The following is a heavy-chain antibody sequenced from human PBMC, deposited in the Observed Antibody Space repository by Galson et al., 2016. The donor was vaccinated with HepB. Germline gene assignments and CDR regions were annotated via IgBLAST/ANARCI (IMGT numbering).Heavy chain of an antibody. CDR3: ARDAYDYVWGTYRAQAEIDY. Sequence: SVKVSCKASGYTFRRYGITWVRQAPGQGLEWMGWISAYNGNTNYAQKVQGRVTMTTDTSTSTAYMELRSLRSDDTAVYYCARDAYDYVWGTYRAQAEIDYWGQGTLVIVSS. CDR2: ISAYNGNT. J-gene: IGHJ4*02. CDR1: GYTFRRYG. D-gene: IGHD3-16*02. V-gene: IGHV1-18*01.